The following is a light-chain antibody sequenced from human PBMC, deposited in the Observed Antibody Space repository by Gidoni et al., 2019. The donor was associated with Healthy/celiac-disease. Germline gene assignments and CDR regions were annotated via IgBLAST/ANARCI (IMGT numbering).Light chain of an antibody. CDR1: KLGDKY. CDR3: QAWDSSHVG. V-gene: IGLV3-1*01. CDR2: QDS. Sequence: SYELTQPPSVSVSPGQTASITCSGEKLGDKYACWYQQKPGQSPVLVIYQDSKRPSGIPERFSGSNSGNTATLTISGTQAMDEADYYCQAWDSSHVGFGGGTKLT. J-gene: IGLJ2*01.